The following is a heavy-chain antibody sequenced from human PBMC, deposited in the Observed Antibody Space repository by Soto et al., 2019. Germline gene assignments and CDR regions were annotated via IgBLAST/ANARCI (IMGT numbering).Heavy chain of an antibody. CDR1: GITFTSLA. CDR2: IRCSCGIA. V-gene: IGHV3-23*01. D-gene: IGHD3-22*01. Sequence: QSGVSLRRSWVACGITFTSLALFCVAVAGGSGLVWVSAIRCSCGIAYYACSWKCRFTISRGNSKNTLYLQMNSLRSEDTAVYYCAKRTTMIVVHGNSFDSWDQVTRIAVAS. J-gene: IGHJ3*02. CDR3: AKRTTMIVVHGNSFDS.